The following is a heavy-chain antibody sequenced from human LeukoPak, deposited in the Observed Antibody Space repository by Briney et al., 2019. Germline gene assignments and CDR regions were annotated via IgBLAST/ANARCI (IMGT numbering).Heavy chain of an antibody. CDR3: AKGSNYYGSGSHFDY. Sequence: PGGSLRLSCAASGFTFSSYAMNWVRQAPGKGLEWVSAISGSGSITYYADSVKGRFTISRDNSKNTLYLQMNSVRAEDTAVYYCAKGSNYYGSGSHFDYWGQGTLVTVSS. CDR1: GFTFSSYA. D-gene: IGHD3-10*01. J-gene: IGHJ4*02. CDR2: ISGSGSIT. V-gene: IGHV3-23*01.